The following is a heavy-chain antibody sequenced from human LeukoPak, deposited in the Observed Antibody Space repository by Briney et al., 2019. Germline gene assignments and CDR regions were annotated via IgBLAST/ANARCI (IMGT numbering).Heavy chain of an antibody. CDR3: ARAFWYYDSSGYLYYFDY. CDR1: GGSFSGYY. CDR2: INHSGST. J-gene: IGHJ4*02. V-gene: IGHV4-34*01. Sequence: KPSETLSLTCAVYGGSFSGYYWSWIRQPPGKGLEWIGEINHSGSTNYNPSLKSRVTISVDTSKNQFSLKLSSVTAADTAVYYCARAFWYYDSSGYLYYFDYWGQGTLVTVSS. D-gene: IGHD3-22*01.